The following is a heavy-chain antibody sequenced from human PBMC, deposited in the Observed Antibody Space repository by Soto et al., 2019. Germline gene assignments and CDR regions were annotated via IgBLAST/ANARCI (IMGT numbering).Heavy chain of an antibody. J-gene: IGHJ4*02. CDR2: VYYSGST. Sequence: QLQLQESGPGLVKPSETLSLTCTVSGGSIRNSNYYWGWIRQPPGKGLEWIGNVYYSGSTSYNPSLKSRVPISADTSENQCSLRLSSVTAADTAVYYCGRQRSYYASGSYLDSWGQGTLVTVSS. CDR1: GGSIRNSNYY. V-gene: IGHV4-39*01. CDR3: GRQRSYYASGSYLDS. D-gene: IGHD3-10*01.